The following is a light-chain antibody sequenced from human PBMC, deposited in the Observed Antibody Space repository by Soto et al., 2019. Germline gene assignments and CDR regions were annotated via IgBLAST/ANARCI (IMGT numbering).Light chain of an antibody. CDR2: AAS. CDR3: QQCYSTPM. Sequence: EIQMTQSPSSLSASVGDRVTITCRESQSISSYLNWYQQKPGKAPKLLIYAASSLQSGVPSRFSGSGSGTDFTLSISSLLPEDFATYFCQQCYSTPMFGQGTKLDI. CDR1: QSISSY. J-gene: IGKJ2*01. V-gene: IGKV1-39*01.